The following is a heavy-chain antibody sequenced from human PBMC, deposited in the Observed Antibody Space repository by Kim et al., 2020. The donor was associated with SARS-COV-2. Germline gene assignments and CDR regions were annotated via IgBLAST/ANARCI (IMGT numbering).Heavy chain of an antibody. V-gene: IGHV4-59*01. CDR2: IYYSGST. Sequence: SETLSLTCTVSGGSISSYYWSWIRQPPGKGLEWIGYIYYSGSTNYNPSLKSRVTISVDTSKNQFSLKLSSVTAADTAVYYCARRYYGWFDPWGQGTLVTVSS. D-gene: IGHD4-17*01. CDR1: GGSISSYY. J-gene: IGHJ5*02. CDR3: ARRYYGWFDP.